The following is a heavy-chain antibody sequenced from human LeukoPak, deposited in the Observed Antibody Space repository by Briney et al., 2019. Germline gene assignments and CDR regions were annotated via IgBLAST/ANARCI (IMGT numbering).Heavy chain of an antibody. CDR3: ARDRGYCSSTSCYMAYDY. V-gene: IGHV3-74*01. CDR2: ISGDGRST. CDR1: GFTFRTYW. D-gene: IGHD2-2*02. J-gene: IGHJ4*02. Sequence: GGSLRLSCAASGFTFRTYWMHWVRRAPGKGLIWVSRISGDGRSTSYADSVKGRFTISRDNAKNSLYLQMNSLRAEDTALYYCARDRGYCSSTSCYMAYDYWGQGTLVTVSS.